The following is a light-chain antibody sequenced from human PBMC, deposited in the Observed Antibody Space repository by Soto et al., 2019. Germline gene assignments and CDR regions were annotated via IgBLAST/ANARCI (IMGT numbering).Light chain of an antibody. CDR2: LNSDVSH. CDR1: SGHNTYA. V-gene: IGLV4-69*01. CDR3: QTWVTGTVV. Sequence: QPVLTQSPSASASLGASVKFACTLSSGHNTYAIAWHQQQPEKGPRYLMRLNSDVSHFKGDGIPDRFSGSSSGAERYLTISTLPSADAADSQCQTWVTGTVVFGGGTKVTVL. J-gene: IGLJ2*01.